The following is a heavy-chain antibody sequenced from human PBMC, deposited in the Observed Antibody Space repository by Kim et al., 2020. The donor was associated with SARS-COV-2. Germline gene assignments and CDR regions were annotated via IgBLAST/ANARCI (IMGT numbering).Heavy chain of an antibody. V-gene: IGHV4-34*01. Sequence: SETLSLTCAVYGGSFSGYYWSWIRQPPGKGLEWIGEINHSGSTNYNPSLKSRVTISVDTSKNQFSLKLSSVTAADTAVYYCARGSVATMRWFDPWGQGTL. CDR3: ARGSVATMRWFDP. J-gene: IGHJ5*02. CDR2: INHSGST. D-gene: IGHD5-12*01. CDR1: GGSFSGYY.